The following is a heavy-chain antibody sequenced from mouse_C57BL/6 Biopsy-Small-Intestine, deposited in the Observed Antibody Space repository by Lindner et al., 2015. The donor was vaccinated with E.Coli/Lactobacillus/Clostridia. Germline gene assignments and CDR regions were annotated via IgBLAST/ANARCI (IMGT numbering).Heavy chain of an antibody. CDR2: ISSGGSYT. V-gene: IGHV5-6*01. J-gene: IGHJ4*01. Sequence: QLQESGGDLVKPGGSLKLSCAASGFTFSSYGMSWVRQTPDKRLEWVATISSGGSYTYYPDSVKGRFTISRDSAKNTLYLQMSSLKSEDTAMYYCARHSSYAMDYWGQGTSVTVSS. D-gene: IGHD1-1*01. CDR3: ARHSSYAMDY. CDR1: GFTFSSYG.